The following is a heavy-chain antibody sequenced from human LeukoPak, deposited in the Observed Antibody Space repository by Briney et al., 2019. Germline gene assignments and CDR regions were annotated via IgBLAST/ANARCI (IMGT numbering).Heavy chain of an antibody. CDR1: GGSISSSSYY. CDR2: IYYSGST. V-gene: IGHV4-39*07. D-gene: IGHD5-12*01. Sequence: PSETLSLTCTVSGGSISSSSYYWGWIRQPPGKGLEWIGSIYYSGSTYYHPSLKSRVTISVDTSKNQFSLKLSSVTAADTAVYFCARDAWRRAFNYGMDVWGQGTTVAVSS. CDR3: ARDAWRRAFNYGMDV. J-gene: IGHJ6*02.